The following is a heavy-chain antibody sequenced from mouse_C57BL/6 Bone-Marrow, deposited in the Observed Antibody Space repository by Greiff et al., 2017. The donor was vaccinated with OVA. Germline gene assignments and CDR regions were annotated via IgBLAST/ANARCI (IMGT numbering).Heavy chain of an antibody. CDR2: SYPRSGNT. V-gene: IGHV1-81*01. Sequence: VQRVESGAELARPGASVKLSCKASGYTFTSYGISWVKQRTGQGLEWIGESYPRSGNTYYNEKFKGKATLTADKSSSTAYMELRSLTSEDSAVYFCARSGSSYDWFAYWGQGTLVTVSA. CDR1: GYTFTSYG. CDR3: ARSGSSYDWFAY. J-gene: IGHJ3*01. D-gene: IGHD1-1*01.